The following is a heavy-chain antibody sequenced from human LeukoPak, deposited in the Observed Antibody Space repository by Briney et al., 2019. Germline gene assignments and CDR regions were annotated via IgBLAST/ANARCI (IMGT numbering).Heavy chain of an antibody. CDR2: ISSDGSST. CDR3: ARDQRVTGRPDIDY. J-gene: IGHJ4*02. CDR1: GFTFRNHW. Sequence: GGSLRLSCAASGFTFRNHWMHWVRQTPGKGLVWVSRISSDGSSTTYADSVKGRFTISRDNAKNTLYLQMNNLRAEDTAMYYCARDQRVTGRPDIDYWGQGTLDIVSS. V-gene: IGHV3-74*03. D-gene: IGHD6-6*01.